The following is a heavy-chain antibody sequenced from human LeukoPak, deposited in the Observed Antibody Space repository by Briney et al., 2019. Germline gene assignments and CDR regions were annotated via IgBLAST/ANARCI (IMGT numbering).Heavy chain of an antibody. CDR2: INTNTGNP. D-gene: IGHD3-9*01. CDR3: ARSLTTRSYDILTHYYYYYYMDV. Sequence: ASVKVSCKASGYTFTSYAMNWVRQAPGQGLEWMGWINTNTGNPTYAQGFTGRFVFSLDTSVSTAYLQISSLKAEDTAVYYCARSLTTRSYDILTHYYYYYYMDVWGKGTTVTVSS. V-gene: IGHV7-4-1*02. CDR1: GYTFTSYA. J-gene: IGHJ6*03.